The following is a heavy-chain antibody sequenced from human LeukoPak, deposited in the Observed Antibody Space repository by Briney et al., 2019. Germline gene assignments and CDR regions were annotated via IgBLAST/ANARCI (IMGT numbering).Heavy chain of an antibody. Sequence: ETLSLTCTVSGGSISSYYWSWIRQPAGKGLEWVSGITGSGGSTYYADSVKGRFTISRDNSKNTVYLQMNSLRAEDTAVYYCARDLSLIALTDWGQGTLVTVSS. J-gene: IGHJ4*02. V-gene: IGHV3-23*01. CDR2: ITGSGGST. CDR1: GGSISSYY. CDR3: ARDLSLIALTD. D-gene: IGHD3-22*01.